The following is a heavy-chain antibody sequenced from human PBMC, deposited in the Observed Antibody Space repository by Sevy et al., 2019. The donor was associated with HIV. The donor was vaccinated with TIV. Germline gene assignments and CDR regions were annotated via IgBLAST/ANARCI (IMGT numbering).Heavy chain of an antibody. D-gene: IGHD6-13*01. CDR2: ISYDGSNI. Sequence: GGSLRLSCAASGFTFSSYGMHWVRQAPGKGLEWVAIISYDGSNIYYADSVKGRFTISRDNSKNTLYLQMNSLRAEDTAVYYCAKCRLDDPGIAVPGYYYYGMDVWGQGTTVTVSS. CDR1: GFTFSSYG. V-gene: IGHV3-30*18. J-gene: IGHJ6*02. CDR3: AKCRLDDPGIAVPGYYYYGMDV.